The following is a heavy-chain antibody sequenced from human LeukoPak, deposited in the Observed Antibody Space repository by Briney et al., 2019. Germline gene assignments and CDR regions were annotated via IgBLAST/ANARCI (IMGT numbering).Heavy chain of an antibody. D-gene: IGHD6-19*01. CDR2: IDYSGGDT. CDR1: GFTFSSYE. CDR3: AKLPHSSGWYGWFDP. Sequence: GGSLRLSCTASGFTFSSYEMSWIRQAPGKGLEWVSSIDYSGGDTHYADSVKGRFTISRDNSKNTLYLQLSSLRGDDTAVYYCAKLPHSSGWYGWFDPWGQGTLVTVSS. V-gene: IGHV3-23*01. J-gene: IGHJ5*02.